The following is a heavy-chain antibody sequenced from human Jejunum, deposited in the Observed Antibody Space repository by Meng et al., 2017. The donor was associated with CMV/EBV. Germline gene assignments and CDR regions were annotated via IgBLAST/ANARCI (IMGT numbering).Heavy chain of an antibody. V-gene: IGHV3-74*01. CDR2: IKSDGSST. D-gene: IGHD2-15*01. CDR3: ARVRGGGSCFDV. J-gene: IGHJ6*02. Sequence: CASSGFTLSSYWMHWVRQAPGKGLVWVSRIKSDGSSTIYADSVRGRFTISSDNAKNTLYLQMNSPRAEDTAVYYCARVRGGGSCFDVWGQGTTVTVSS. CDR1: GFTLSSYW.